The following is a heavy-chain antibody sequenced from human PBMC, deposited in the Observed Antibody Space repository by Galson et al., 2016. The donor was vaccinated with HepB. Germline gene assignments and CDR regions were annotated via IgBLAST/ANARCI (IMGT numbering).Heavy chain of an antibody. Sequence: SLRLSCAASGFTFSSYSMNWVRQAPGKGLEWVSSISSSSYYIYYADSVKGRFTISRDNAKNSLYRQMNSLKAQDSAVYYCARGYDSGAPQGDYWGQGTLVTVSS. D-gene: IGHD4-17*01. CDR2: ISSSSYYI. CDR3: ARGYDSGAPQGDY. V-gene: IGHV3-21*01. CDR1: GFTFSSYS. J-gene: IGHJ4*02.